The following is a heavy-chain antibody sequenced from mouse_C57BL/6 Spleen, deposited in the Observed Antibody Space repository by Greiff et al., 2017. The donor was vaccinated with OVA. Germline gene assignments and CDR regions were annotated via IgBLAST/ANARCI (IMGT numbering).Heavy chain of an antibody. D-gene: IGHD1-1*01. CDR2: IDPEDGET. J-gene: IGHJ4*01. CDR3: ARRGGEYYGSSHYAMDG. CDR1: GFNIKDYY. Sequence: EVKLMESGAELVKPGASVKLSCTASGFNIKDYYMHWVKQRTEQGLEWIGRIDPEDGETKYAPKFQGKATITADTSSNTAYLQLSSLTSEDTAVYYCARRGGEYYGSSHYAMDGWGQGTSVTVSS. V-gene: IGHV14-2*01.